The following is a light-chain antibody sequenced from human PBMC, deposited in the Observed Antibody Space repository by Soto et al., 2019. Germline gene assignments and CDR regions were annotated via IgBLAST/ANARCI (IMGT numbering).Light chain of an antibody. V-gene: IGLV6-57*02. Sequence: NFMLTQPHSVSESPGKTVTISCTGSSGSIASNYMQWYQQRPGSAPTTVIYDDNQRPSGVPDRFSGSIDSSSNSASLTISGLKTEDAADYCCQSYDSSNVVFGGGTKLTVL. CDR2: DDN. CDR1: SGSIASNY. CDR3: QSYDSSNVV. J-gene: IGLJ2*01.